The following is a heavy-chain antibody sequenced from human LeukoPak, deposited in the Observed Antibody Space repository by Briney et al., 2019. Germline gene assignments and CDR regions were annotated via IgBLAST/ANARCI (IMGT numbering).Heavy chain of an antibody. V-gene: IGHV3-23*01. CDR1: GFTFSSYA. D-gene: IGHD6-19*01. CDR2: ISGSSGST. CDR3: AKDMVDGGWYRGTFDI. J-gene: IGHJ3*02. Sequence: EPGGSLRLSCAASGFTFSSYAMSWVRQAPGKGLEWVSGISGSSGSTYYADSVKGRFTISRDNSKNTLYLQMHSLRAEDTAVFYCAKDMVDGGWYRGTFDIWGQGTMVTVSS.